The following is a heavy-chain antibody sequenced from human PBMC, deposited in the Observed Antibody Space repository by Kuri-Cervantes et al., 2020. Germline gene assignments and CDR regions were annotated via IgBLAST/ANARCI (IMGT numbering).Heavy chain of an antibody. CDR2: VKSKTDGGTT. J-gene: IGHJ4*02. V-gene: IGHV3-15*01. CDR1: GFTFSSYA. CDR3: TTVLRWELTHDS. D-gene: IGHD1-26*01. Sequence: GESLKISCAASGFTFSSYAMHWVRQAPGKGLEWVGRVKSKTDGGTTDYAAPVKGRFTISRDDSKNTLYLQMNSLKTEDTAVYYCTTVLRWELTHDSWGQGTLVTVSS.